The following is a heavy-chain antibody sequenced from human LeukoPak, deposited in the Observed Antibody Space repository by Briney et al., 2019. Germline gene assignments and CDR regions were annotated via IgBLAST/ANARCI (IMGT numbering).Heavy chain of an antibody. D-gene: IGHD6-19*01. CDR3: ARVVAGTHFDH. V-gene: IGHV3-53*01. Sequence: GGPLRLSCAASGLTVSSNHMSWVRQAPGKGLEWVSVIYSGGSTLYADSGKGRFTISRDNAKNTLYFQMSSLRAEDTAVYYCARVVAGTHFDHWGQGTLVTVSS. J-gene: IGHJ4*02. CDR1: GLTVSSNH. CDR2: IYSGGST.